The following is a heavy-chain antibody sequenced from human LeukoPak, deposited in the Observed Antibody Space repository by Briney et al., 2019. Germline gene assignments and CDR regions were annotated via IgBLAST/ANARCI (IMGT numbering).Heavy chain of an antibody. CDR3: ARDAAGLDY. Sequence: PGGSLRLSCAASGFTVSSNYMTWIRQAPGKGLEWVSVIYSDGSTYYADSVKGRFTISRDNSKNTLYLRMNSLRAEDTAVYYCARDAAGLDYWGQGTLVTVSS. J-gene: IGHJ4*02. V-gene: IGHV3-66*01. CDR1: GFTVSSNY. D-gene: IGHD2-15*01. CDR2: IYSDGST.